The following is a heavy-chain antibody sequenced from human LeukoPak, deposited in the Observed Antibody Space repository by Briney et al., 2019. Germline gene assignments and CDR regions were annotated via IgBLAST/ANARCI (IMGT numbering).Heavy chain of an antibody. CDR1: GYIFTSYG. J-gene: IGHJ5*02. V-gene: IGHV1-18*01. CDR3: ARDRVGGYTYGGNWFDP. CDR2: ISPYNGNT. Sequence: ASVKVSCKTSGYIFTSYGISWVRQAPGQGLESVGWISPYNGNTTYAQKFQGRVTMTTDTSTSTVYMELRSLRSDDTAVYYCARDRVGGYTYGGNWFDPWGQGTLATVSS. D-gene: IGHD5-18*01.